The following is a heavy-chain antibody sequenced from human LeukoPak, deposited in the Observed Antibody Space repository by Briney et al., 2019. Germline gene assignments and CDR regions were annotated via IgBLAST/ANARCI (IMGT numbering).Heavy chain of an antibody. Sequence: SETLSLTCAVYGGSFSGYYWSWIRQPAGKGLEWIGRIYTSGSTNYNPSLKSRVTMSVDTSKNQFSLKLSSVTAADTAVYYCARERVGYCSSTSCATHAFDIWGQGTMVTVSS. V-gene: IGHV4-4*07. D-gene: IGHD2-2*01. CDR2: IYTSGST. CDR1: GGSFSGYY. CDR3: ARERVGYCSSTSCATHAFDI. J-gene: IGHJ3*02.